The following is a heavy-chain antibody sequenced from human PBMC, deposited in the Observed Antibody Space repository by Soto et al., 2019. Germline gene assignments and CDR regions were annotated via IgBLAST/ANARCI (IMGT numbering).Heavy chain of an antibody. J-gene: IGHJ5*02. Sequence: PSETLSLTCTVSGGSINNGGYYWSWIRQHPGKGLEWIGYIYYSGSTYYNPSLKSRVTISVDTSKNQFSLKLSSVTAADTAVYYCARSGSYLFGVPDPWGQGTLVTVSS. CDR1: GGSINNGGYY. V-gene: IGHV4-30-4*08. CDR2: IYYSGST. D-gene: IGHD3-10*01. CDR3: ARSGSYLFGVPDP.